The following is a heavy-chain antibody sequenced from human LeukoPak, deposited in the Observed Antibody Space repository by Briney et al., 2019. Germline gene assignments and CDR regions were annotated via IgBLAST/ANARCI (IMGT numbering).Heavy chain of an antibody. CDR3: ARTYYDFWSGYYHEYYFDY. D-gene: IGHD3-3*01. J-gene: IGHJ4*02. Sequence: SETLSLTCTVSGGSISSYYWSWIRQPPGKGLEWIGYIHYSGSTNYNPSLKSRVTISVDTSKNQFSLKLSSVTAADTAVYYCARTYYDFWSGYYHEYYFDYWGQGTLVTVSS. CDR1: GGSISSYY. CDR2: IHYSGST. V-gene: IGHV4-59*01.